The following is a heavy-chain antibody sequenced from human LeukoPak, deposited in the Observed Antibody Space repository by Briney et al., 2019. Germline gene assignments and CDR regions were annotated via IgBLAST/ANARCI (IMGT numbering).Heavy chain of an antibody. CDR1: AFTFSSYG. Sequence: GGSLRLSCAASAFTFSSYGMHWVRQAPGKGLEWVAVISYDGSNKYYADSVKGRFTISRDNSKNTLYLQMNSLRAEDTAVYYCARVPGGWDYFDYWGQGTLVTVSS. CDR3: ARVPGGWDYFDY. J-gene: IGHJ4*02. D-gene: IGHD6-19*01. V-gene: IGHV3-30*19. CDR2: ISYDGSNK.